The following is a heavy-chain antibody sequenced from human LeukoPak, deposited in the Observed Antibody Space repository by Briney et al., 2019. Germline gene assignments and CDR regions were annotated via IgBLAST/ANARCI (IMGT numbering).Heavy chain of an antibody. CDR1: GFTFSQFG. CDR3: AKRHYDFWSGYQNQMSYFDY. CDR2: ISGSGGST. D-gene: IGHD3-3*01. Sequence: GTSLRLSCETSGFTFSQFGMHWVRQAPGKGLEWVSAISGSGGSTYYADSVKGRFTISRDNSKNTLYLQMNSLRAEDTAVYYCAKRHYDFWSGYQNQMSYFDYWGQGTLVTVSS. V-gene: IGHV3-23*01. J-gene: IGHJ4*02.